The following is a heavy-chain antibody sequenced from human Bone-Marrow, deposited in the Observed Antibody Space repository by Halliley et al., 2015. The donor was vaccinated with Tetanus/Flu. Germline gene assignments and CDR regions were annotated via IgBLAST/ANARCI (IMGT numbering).Heavy chain of an antibody. J-gene: IGHJ4*02. V-gene: IGHV3-23*01. CDR2: ISGSGGVT. D-gene: IGHD3-3*01. CDR3: AKSLVPGSGYEAIPDY. CDR1: GFTLSSYA. Sequence: SLRLSCAASGFTLSSYAMTWVRQAPGKGLEWVSGISGSGGVTYYADAVKGRFTISRDNSKSTLYLQMNSLRGEDTAVYFCAKSLVPGSGYEAIPDYWGQGTLVTVSS.